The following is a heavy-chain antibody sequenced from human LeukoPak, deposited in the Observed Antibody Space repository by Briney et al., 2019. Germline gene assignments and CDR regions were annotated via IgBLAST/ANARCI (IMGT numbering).Heavy chain of an antibody. CDR1: GFTFSDYY. V-gene: IGHV3-11*01. Sequence: GGSLRLSCAASGFTFSDYYMSWIRQAPGKGLEWVSYISSSGSTIYYADSVKGRFTISRDNAKNSLYLQMNSLRAEDTAVYYCARASYCSSITCYTGFDYWGQGTLVTVSS. D-gene: IGHD2-2*02. CDR3: ARASYCSSITCYTGFDY. CDR2: ISSSGSTI. J-gene: IGHJ4*02.